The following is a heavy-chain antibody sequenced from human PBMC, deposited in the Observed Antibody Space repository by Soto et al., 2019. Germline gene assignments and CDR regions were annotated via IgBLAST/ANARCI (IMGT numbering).Heavy chain of an antibody. CDR3: ARGRGRLVPGFDY. Sequence: EVQLVESGGGLVKPGGSLRLSCAASGFTFSSYSMNWVRQAPGKGLEWVSSISSSSSYIYYADSVKGRFTITRDNAKNSLYLQMNILSAKDAAVYYCARGRGRLVPGFDYWGQGTLVTVSS. CDR2: ISSSSSYI. CDR1: GFTFSSYS. V-gene: IGHV3-21*01. D-gene: IGHD6-6*01. J-gene: IGHJ4*02.